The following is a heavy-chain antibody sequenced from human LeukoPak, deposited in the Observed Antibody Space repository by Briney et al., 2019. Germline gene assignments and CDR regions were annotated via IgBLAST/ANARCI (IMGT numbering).Heavy chain of an antibody. D-gene: IGHD2-2*01. J-gene: IGHJ6*02. Sequence: ASVKVSCKASGYTFTGYYMHWVRQAPGQGLEWMGWINPNSGGTNYAQKFQGRVTMTRDTSISTAYMELSRLRSDDTAVYYCARDVVCCSSTSCYRYYGMDVWGQGTTVTVSS. CDR3: ARDVVCCSSTSCYRYYGMDV. CDR1: GYTFTGYY. CDR2: INPNSGGT. V-gene: IGHV1-2*02.